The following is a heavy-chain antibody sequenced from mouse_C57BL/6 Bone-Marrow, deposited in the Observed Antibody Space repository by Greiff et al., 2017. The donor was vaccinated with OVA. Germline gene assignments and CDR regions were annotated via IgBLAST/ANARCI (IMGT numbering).Heavy chain of an antibody. V-gene: IGHV1-81*01. D-gene: IGHD1-1*01. Sequence: QVQLKQSGAELARPGASVKLSCKASGYTFTSYGISWVKQRTGQGLEWIGEIYPRSGNTYYNEKFKGKATLTADKSSSTAYMELRSLTSEDSAVYFCAIYGSSYADYFDYWGQGTTLTVSS. CDR1: GYTFTSYG. CDR2: IYPRSGNT. CDR3: AIYGSSYADYFDY. J-gene: IGHJ2*01.